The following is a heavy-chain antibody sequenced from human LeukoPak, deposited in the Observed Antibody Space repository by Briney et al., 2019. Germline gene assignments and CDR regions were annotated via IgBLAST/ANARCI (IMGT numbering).Heavy chain of an antibody. J-gene: IGHJ4*02. CDR2: INSETGGT. V-gene: IGHV1-2*06. CDR3: AREPDYYGSGSYFDY. Sequence: ASVKVSCKASGYTFTGHFLHWVRQAPGQGLEWMGRINSETGGTNCAQKFQGRVTMTRDTSISTAYMELSSLTSDDTAIYYCAREPDYYGSGSYFDYWGQGTLVTVSS. CDR1: GYTFTGHF. D-gene: IGHD3-10*01.